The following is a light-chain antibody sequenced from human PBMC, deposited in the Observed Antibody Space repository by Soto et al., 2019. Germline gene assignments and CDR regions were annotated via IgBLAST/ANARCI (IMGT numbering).Light chain of an antibody. J-gene: IGKJ2*01. CDR1: QSVSSS. CDR2: DSS. Sequence: EIVLTQSPATLSLSPGERATHSCRASQSVSSSLGWYQQKPGQAPRLLIYDSSNRATGIPARFSGSGSGTDFTLTISSLEPEDFAVYYCQQRSNWPRTFGQGTKLEIK. V-gene: IGKV3-11*01. CDR3: QQRSNWPRT.